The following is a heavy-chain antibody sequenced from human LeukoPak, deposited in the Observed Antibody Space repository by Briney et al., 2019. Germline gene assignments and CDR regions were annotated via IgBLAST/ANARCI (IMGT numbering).Heavy chain of an antibody. J-gene: IGHJ3*02. Sequence: SETLSLTCTVSGGSISSGSYYWGWIRQPPGKGLEWIGSIYYSGSTYYNPSLKSRVTISVDTSKNQFSLKLSSVTAADTAVYYCARPAGVVVPAAMIYAFDIWGQGTMVTVSS. CDR2: IYYSGST. V-gene: IGHV4-39*01. D-gene: IGHD2-2*01. CDR1: GGSISSGSYY. CDR3: ARPAGVVVPAAMIYAFDI.